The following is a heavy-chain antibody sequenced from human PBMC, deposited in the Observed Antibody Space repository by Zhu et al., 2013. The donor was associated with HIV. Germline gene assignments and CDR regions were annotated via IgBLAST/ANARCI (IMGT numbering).Heavy chain of an antibody. CDR3: ARDFSPGIIAAAGDYYYGMDV. V-gene: IGHV1-69*06. Sequence: QVQLVQSGAEVKKPGSSVKVSCKASGGTFSSYAISWVRQAPGQGLEWMGGIIPIFGTANYAQKFQGRVTITADKSTSTAYMELSSLRSEDTAVYYCARDFSPGIIAAAGDYYYGMDVWGQGTTVTVSS. D-gene: IGHD6-13*01. CDR1: GGTFSSYA. CDR2: IIPIFGTA. J-gene: IGHJ6*02.